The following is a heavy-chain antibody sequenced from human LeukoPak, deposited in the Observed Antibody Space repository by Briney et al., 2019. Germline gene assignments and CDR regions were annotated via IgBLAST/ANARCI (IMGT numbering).Heavy chain of an antibody. CDR2: IYPGDSDT. Sequence: GEYLKISCKGSGYSFTSYWIGCMRQMPGKGLEWMGIIYPGDSDTRYSPSFQGQVTISAYKSISTAYLQWSSLKASDTAMYYCARQKRITMVRGAPLSGMDVWGQGTTVTVSS. CDR1: GYSFTSYW. V-gene: IGHV5-51*01. CDR3: ARQKRITMVRGAPLSGMDV. D-gene: IGHD3-10*01. J-gene: IGHJ6*02.